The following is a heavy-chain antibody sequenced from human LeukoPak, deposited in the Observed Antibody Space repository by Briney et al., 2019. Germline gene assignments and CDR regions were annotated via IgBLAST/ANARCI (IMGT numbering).Heavy chain of an antibody. J-gene: IGHJ4*02. CDR1: GDSISNANW. CDR3: ARQYGVRSLYYFDY. Sequence: SETLSLTCAVSGDSISNANWWTWVRQPPGKGLEWIGEIFHSGSTYYSPSLKSRLTMSVDKSKNQFSLNLNSVTAADTAVYYCARQYGVRSLYYFDYWGQGTLVTVSS. V-gene: IGHV4-55*02. D-gene: IGHD3-10*01. CDR2: IFHSGST.